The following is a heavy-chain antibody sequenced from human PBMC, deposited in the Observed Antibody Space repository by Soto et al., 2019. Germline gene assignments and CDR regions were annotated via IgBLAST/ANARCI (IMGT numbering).Heavy chain of an antibody. V-gene: IGHV3-15*01. CDR1: GFTFSNAW. CDR2: IKSKTDGGTK. Sequence: EVQLVESGGGLVKPGGSLRLSCAASGFTFSNAWMSWVRQAPGKGLEWVGRIKSKTDGGTKDYAAPVKGRFTISRDDSKNTLYLQMNSLKTEDTAVYYCTTDLSFPGEGMDVWGQGTTVTVSS. D-gene: IGHD7-27*01. CDR3: TTDLSFPGEGMDV. J-gene: IGHJ6*02.